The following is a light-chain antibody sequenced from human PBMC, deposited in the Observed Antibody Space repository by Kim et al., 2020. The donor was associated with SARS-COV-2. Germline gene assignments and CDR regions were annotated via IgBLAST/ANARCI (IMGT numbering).Light chain of an antibody. CDR3: QQYYSTPLT. V-gene: IGKV4-1*01. CDR1: QSVLYSSNNKNY. CDR2: WAS. Sequence: DIVMTQSPDSLAVSLGERATINCKSSQSVLYSSNNKNYLAWYQQKPGQPPKLLIYWASTRESGVPDRFSGSGSGTDFTLTISSLQAEDVAVYYCQQYYSTPLTFCGGTKVDIK. J-gene: IGKJ4*01.